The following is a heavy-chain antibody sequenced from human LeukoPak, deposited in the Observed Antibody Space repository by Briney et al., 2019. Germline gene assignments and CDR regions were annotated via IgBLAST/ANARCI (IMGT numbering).Heavy chain of an antibody. D-gene: IGHD1-14*01. V-gene: IGHV3-30*18. CDR1: GFTFSSYG. J-gene: IGHJ4*02. Sequence: GGSLRLSRAASGFTFSSYGVHGVREAPGKGREGVADISYEGSNKYYADSVKGRFTISRDNSKNTLYLQMNSLRAEDTAVYYCAKDYAELLNYFDYWGQGTLVTVSS. CDR3: AKDYAELLNYFDY. CDR2: ISYEGSNK.